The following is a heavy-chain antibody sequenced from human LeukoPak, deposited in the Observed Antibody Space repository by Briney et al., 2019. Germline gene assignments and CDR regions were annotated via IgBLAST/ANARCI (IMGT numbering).Heavy chain of an antibody. J-gene: IGHJ4*02. V-gene: IGHV1-24*01. CDR2: FDPEDGET. D-gene: IGHD4-17*01. Sequence: ASVKVSCKVSGYTLTELSMHWVRQAPGKGLEWMGGFDPEDGETIYAQKFQGRVTITRDTSASTAYMELSSLRSEDTAVYYCAREGTTVTLYYFDYWGQGTLVTVSS. CDR1: GYTLTELS. CDR3: AREGTTVTLYYFDY.